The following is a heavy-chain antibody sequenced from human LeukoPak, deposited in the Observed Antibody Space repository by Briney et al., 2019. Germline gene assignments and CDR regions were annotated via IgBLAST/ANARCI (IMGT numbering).Heavy chain of an antibody. CDR2: ISSSSSTI. J-gene: IGHJ4*02. Sequence: PGGSLRLSCAASGFTFSSYSMNWVRQAPGKGLEWVSYISSSSSTIYYADSVKGRFTISRDNAKNSLYLQMNSLRAEDTAVYYCAGSGWGSYFDYWGQGTLVTVSS. CDR1: GFTFSSYS. CDR3: AGSGWGSYFDY. V-gene: IGHV3-48*01. D-gene: IGHD6-19*01.